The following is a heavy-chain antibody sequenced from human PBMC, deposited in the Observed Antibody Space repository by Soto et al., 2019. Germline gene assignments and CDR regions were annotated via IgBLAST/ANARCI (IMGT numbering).Heavy chain of an antibody. V-gene: IGHV1-69*04. CDR2: VIPNLGVT. D-gene: IGHD2-15*01. CDR1: GWAQRSNT. J-gene: IGHJ4*02. Sequence: GASVKRSCKDSGWAQRSNTFSWVRQAPGQGFEWMGRVIPNLGVTNYAKKFQGRFTIVVDTSTSTAYMELNSLRYEDTAVYYCARDKGYCSDTSCPDFDYWGQGTLVTVSS. CDR3: ARDKGYCSDTSCPDFDY.